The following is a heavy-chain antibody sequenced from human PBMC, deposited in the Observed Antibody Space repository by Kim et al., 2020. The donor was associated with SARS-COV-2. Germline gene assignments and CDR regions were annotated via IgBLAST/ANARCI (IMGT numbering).Heavy chain of an antibody. J-gene: IGHJ5*02. CDR1: GYTFTSYG. D-gene: IGHD3-22*01. Sequence: ASVKVSCQASGYTFTSYGIIWVRQAPGQGLEWMGWISAYNGNTNYAQKLQGRVTMTTDTSTSTAYMELRSLRSDDTAVYYCARGDYYYDSSGSETGWFDPWGQGTLVTVSS. CDR2: ISAYNGNT. V-gene: IGHV1-18*01. CDR3: ARGDYYYDSSGSETGWFDP.